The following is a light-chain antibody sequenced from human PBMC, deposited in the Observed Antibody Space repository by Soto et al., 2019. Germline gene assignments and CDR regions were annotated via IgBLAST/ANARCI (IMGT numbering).Light chain of an antibody. CDR2: AAS. CDR3: QQYNHWPLS. CDR1: QGLGTN. Sequence: TVMTHSPATFSVSPGERATLSSRASQGLGTNLAWYQQRPGQAPRLLIYAASTRATGVPARFSGSGSETEFTLTITTLQSEDFAVYYCQQYNHWPLSFGVGTKV. J-gene: IGKJ4*01. V-gene: IGKV3-15*01.